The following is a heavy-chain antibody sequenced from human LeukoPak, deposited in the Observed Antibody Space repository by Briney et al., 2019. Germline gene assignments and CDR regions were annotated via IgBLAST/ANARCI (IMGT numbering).Heavy chain of an antibody. CDR2: IRYDGSNK. CDR3: ARDRAPVVPSSMLNY. CDR1: GFTFSSYG. Sequence: PGGSLRLSCAASGFTFSSYGMYWVRQAPGKGLEWVAFIRYDGSNKYYADSVKGRFTVSRDNSKNTLYLQMDSLRAEDTALYYCARDRAPVVPSSMLNYWGQGTLVTVSS. V-gene: IGHV3-30*02. J-gene: IGHJ4*02. D-gene: IGHD2-2*01.